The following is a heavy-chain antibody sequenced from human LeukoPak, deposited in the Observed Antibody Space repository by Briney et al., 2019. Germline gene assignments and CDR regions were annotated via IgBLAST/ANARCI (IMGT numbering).Heavy chain of an antibody. V-gene: IGHV3-21*01. CDR3: ASHIVVVTAIRYYAMDV. CDR1: GFSFGRYD. CDR2: ISTSSSYI. J-gene: IGHJ6*02. Sequence: GGSLRLSCAASGFSFGRYDMNWVRQAPGKGLEWVSSISTSSSYIYYADSVKGRFTVSRDNAKNSLYLQMNSLRAEDTAVYYCASHIVVVTAIRYYAMDVWGQGTTVTVSS. D-gene: IGHD2-2*01.